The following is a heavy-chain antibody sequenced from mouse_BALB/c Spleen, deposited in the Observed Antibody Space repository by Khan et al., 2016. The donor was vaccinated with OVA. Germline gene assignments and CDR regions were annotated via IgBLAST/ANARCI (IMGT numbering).Heavy chain of an antibody. CDR1: GYSFTGYF. Sequence: VQLQQSGPELVKPGASVKISCKASGYSFTGYFMNWVMQSHGKRLEWIGRINPHIGETFYNQKFTGKATLTVDESSSTAHMELRSLTSEDSAVYYCARIYRSDFDYWGQGTTLTVSS. CDR2: INPHIGET. CDR3: ARIYRSDFDY. D-gene: IGHD1-1*01. J-gene: IGHJ2*01. V-gene: IGHV1-20*01.